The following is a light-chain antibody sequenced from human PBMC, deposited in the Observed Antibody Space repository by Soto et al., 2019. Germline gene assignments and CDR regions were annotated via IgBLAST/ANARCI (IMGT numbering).Light chain of an antibody. V-gene: IGKV3-20*01. CDR2: DVS. J-gene: IGKJ5*01. CDR1: QSVSSTY. CDR3: QQFGSSPIT. Sequence: ELVLTQSPGTLSLSPGGRATLSCRASQSVSSTYLAWHQQKPGQAPRLLIYDVSNRATGIPDRFSGSGSGTDFTLTISRLEPEDSAVYYCQQFGSSPITFGQGTRLEIK.